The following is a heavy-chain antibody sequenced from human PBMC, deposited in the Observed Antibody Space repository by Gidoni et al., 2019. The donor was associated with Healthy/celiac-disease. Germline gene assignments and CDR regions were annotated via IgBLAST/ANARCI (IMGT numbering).Heavy chain of an antibody. CDR2: IFSNDEK. V-gene: IGHV2-26*01. CDR3: ARIGRGDGDYVPQDDY. J-gene: IGHJ4*02. D-gene: IGHD4-17*01. Sequence: QVTLKESGPVMVKPTETLTLICTVSGFSFSNARMGVSWIRQPPGNALEWLAHIFSNDEKSYSTSLKSRLTISKDTSKSQVVLTMTNMDPVDTATYYCARIGRGDGDYVPQDDYWGQGTLVTVSS. CDR1: GFSFSNARMG.